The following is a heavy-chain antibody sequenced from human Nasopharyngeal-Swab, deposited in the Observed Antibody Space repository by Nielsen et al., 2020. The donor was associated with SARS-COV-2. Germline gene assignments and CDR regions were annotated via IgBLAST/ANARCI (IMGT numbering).Heavy chain of an antibody. CDR3: ARDGLDCAFWSAYFMDV. V-gene: IGHV3-21*01. Sequence: GESLKISCAASGFTFNNYNFNWVRQAPGKGLEWVSSISSSSSYIYYADSVKGRFTISRDNAKNSLYLQMNSLRAEDTAVYYCARDGLDCAFWSAYFMDVWGQGTTVTVSS. J-gene: IGHJ6*02. D-gene: IGHD3-3*01. CDR2: ISSSSSYI. CDR1: GFTFNNYN.